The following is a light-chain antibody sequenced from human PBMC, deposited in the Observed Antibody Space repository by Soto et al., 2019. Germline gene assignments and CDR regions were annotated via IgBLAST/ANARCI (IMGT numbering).Light chain of an antibody. Sequence: EIVLTQSPASLSLSPGERATLSCRASQSVSSSYLAWYQQKPGQAPRLLIYGASSRATAIPDRFSGSGSGTDFTLTISRLEPEDFAVYYCQQYGSSGTFGQGTKVDIK. CDR2: GAS. J-gene: IGKJ1*01. CDR3: QQYGSSGT. CDR1: QSVSSSY. V-gene: IGKV3-20*01.